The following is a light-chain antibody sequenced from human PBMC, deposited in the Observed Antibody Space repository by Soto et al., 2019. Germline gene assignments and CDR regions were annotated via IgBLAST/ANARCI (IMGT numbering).Light chain of an antibody. V-gene: IGKV3-11*01. CDR3: QNYDSVPVI. CDR1: QSVSNY. Sequence: EIVLTQSPATLSVSPGERATLSCRASQSVSNYLAWFQQKPGQAPRLLIYDASNRATGIPARFSGSGSGTDFTLTINSLEPEDVATYYCQNYDSVPVIFGPGTKVDI. CDR2: DAS. J-gene: IGKJ3*01.